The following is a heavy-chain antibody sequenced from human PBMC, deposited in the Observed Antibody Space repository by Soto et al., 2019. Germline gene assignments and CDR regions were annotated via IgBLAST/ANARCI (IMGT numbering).Heavy chain of an antibody. D-gene: IGHD3-22*01. J-gene: IGHJ4*02. Sequence: ASVKVSCKASGYTFTSYYMHWVRQAPGQGLEWMGIINPSGGSTSYAQKFQGRVTMTRDTSTSTVYMELSSLRSEDTAVYYCASGVIGHDNYETIGYYFDHWGQGTLVTVCS. V-gene: IGHV1-46*01. CDR1: GYTFTSYY. CDR3: ASGVIGHDNYETIGYYFDH. CDR2: INPSGGST.